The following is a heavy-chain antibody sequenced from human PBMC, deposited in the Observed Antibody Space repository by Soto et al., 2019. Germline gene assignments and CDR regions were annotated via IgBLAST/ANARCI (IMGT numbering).Heavy chain of an antibody. CDR2: IYNSGST. Sequence: QVQLQESGPGLVKPSGTLSLTCAVSGGSISSSNWWSWVRQPPGKGLEWIGEIYNSGSTNYNPSLKSRVTISVDTSRNQFSLKLSSVTAADTAVYYCARRWGEGRVDYWGQGTLVTVSS. D-gene: IGHD3-10*01. CDR3: ARRWGEGRVDY. V-gene: IGHV4-4*02. CDR1: GGSISSSNW. J-gene: IGHJ4*02.